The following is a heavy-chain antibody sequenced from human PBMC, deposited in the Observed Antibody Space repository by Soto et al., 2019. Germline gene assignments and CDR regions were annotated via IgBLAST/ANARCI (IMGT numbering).Heavy chain of an antibody. CDR1: GFTFSSYG. J-gene: IGHJ6*02. CDR3: AKELYDSSGYYYYGMDV. Sequence: QVQLVESGGGVVQPGRSLRLSCAASGFTFSSYGMHWVRQAPGKGLEWVAVISYDGSNKYYADSVKGRFTISRDNSKNTLYLQMNSLRAEDTAVYYCAKELYDSSGYYYYGMDVWGQGTTVTVSS. D-gene: IGHD3-22*01. CDR2: ISYDGSNK. V-gene: IGHV3-30*18.